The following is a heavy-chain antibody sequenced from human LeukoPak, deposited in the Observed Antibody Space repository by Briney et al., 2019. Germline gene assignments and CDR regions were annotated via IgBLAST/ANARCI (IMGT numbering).Heavy chain of an antibody. Sequence: GGSLRLSCAASGFTFSSYAMSWVRQAPGKGLEWVAAISGSGGSTYYADSVKGRFTISRDNSKNTLYMQMKSLRAADTAVYYCAPATADYWGQGTLVTVSS. V-gene: IGHV3-23*01. CDR1: GFTFSSYA. CDR3: APATADY. D-gene: IGHD2-2*01. J-gene: IGHJ4*02. CDR2: ISGSGGST.